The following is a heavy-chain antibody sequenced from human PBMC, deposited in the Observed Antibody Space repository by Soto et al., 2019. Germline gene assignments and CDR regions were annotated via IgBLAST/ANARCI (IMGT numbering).Heavy chain of an antibody. CDR3: ARGPYSGGFDY. CDR2: IWYDGSEK. V-gene: IGHV3-33*01. Sequence: QVQLVESGGGVVQPGRSLRLSCAASGFTFSSSGMHWVRQAPGKGLEWVALIWYDGSEKYYADSVKGRFTISRDNSKNTLYLQRNSLRAEDTAVYYCARGPYSGGFDYWGQGTLVTVSS. D-gene: IGHD6-19*01. J-gene: IGHJ4*02. CDR1: GFTFSSSG.